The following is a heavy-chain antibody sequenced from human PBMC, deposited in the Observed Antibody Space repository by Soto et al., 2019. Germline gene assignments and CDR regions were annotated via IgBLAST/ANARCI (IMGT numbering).Heavy chain of an antibody. V-gene: IGHV3-23*01. D-gene: IGHD6-13*01. J-gene: IGHJ4*02. CDR2: ISGGGGTT. CDR3: AKDLTRYSNNWWPFDS. Sequence: EVQLLESGGGLLQPGGSLRLSCAASGFTFTDYAMNWVRQAPGKGLEWVSAISGGGGTTYYADSVKGRFTISRDNSRNTLYLHVNSLRLEDTAIYYCAKDLTRYSNNWWPFDSWGLGTLVTVSS. CDR1: GFTFTDYA.